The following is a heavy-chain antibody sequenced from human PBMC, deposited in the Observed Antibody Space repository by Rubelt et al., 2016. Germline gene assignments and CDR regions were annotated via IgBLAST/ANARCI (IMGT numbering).Heavy chain of an antibody. CDR3: ARDYDSSGYYYVVGY. D-gene: IGHD3-22*01. CDR2: ISGNGRST. J-gene: IGHJ4*02. Sequence: KSQRGGLEWVSLISGNGRSTYDADSVKGRFTISRDNAKNSLYLQMNSLRAEDTAVYYCARDYDSSGYYYVVGYWGQGTLVTVSS. V-gene: IGHV3-11*04.